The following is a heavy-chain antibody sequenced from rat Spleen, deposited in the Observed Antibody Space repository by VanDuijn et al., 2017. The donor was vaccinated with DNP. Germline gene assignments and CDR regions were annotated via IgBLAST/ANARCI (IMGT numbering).Heavy chain of an antibody. J-gene: IGHJ3*01. CDR1: GFTFNDYW. D-gene: IGHD1-4*01. Sequence: EVQLVESGGDLVQHGRSLKLSCVAFGFTFNDYWMAWIRQVPGKGLEWLGAITGSGGGTYYSGSVKGRFTISRDKAKNTQDLQMDRLRSEDTATYYCATSPGPNWFAYWGQGTLVTVSS. CDR2: ITGSGGGT. CDR3: ATSPGPNWFAY. V-gene: IGHV5-31*01.